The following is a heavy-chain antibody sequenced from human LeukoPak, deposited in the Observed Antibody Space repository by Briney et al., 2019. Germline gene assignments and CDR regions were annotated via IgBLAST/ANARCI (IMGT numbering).Heavy chain of an antibody. CDR1: GYTFTNYG. D-gene: IGHD2-15*01. J-gene: IGHJ6*03. Sequence: ASVKVSCKASGYTFTNYGISWVRQAPGQGLEWMGWISTYNGNTNYAQKLQGRVTMTTDTSTSTAYMELRRLRSDGTAVYYCARDLGRYCSGGRCHYYSYYMDVWGKGTTVTVSS. CDR2: ISTYNGNT. V-gene: IGHV1-18*01. CDR3: ARDLGRYCSGGRCHYYSYYMDV.